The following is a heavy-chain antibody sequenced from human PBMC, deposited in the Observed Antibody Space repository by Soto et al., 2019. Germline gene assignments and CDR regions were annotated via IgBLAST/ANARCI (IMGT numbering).Heavy chain of an antibody. CDR1: GFTVSSNY. CDR3: ARVGLFSHPNGMDV. D-gene: IGHD3-16*01. J-gene: IGHJ6*02. Sequence: PAGSLRLSCAASGFTVSSNYMSWVRQAPGKGLEWVSVIYSGGSTYYADSVKGRFTISRDNSKNTLYLQMNSLRAEDTAVYYCARVGLFSHPNGMDVWGQGTTVTVSS. V-gene: IGHV3-53*01. CDR2: IYSGGST.